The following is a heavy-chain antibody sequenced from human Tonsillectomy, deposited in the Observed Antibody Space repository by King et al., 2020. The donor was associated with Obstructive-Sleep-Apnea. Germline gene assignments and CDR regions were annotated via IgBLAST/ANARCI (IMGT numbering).Heavy chain of an antibody. CDR3: ARDAVKMYYFDY. CDR2: IYYSGNT. Sequence: VQLQESGPGLVKPSQTLSLTCTVSGGSISSGGYYWTWIRQHPGKGLEWIGYIYYSGNTYYNPSLKIRLTISVDTSKNQFSLKLSSVTAADTAVYYCARDAVKMYYFDYWGQGTLVTVSS. V-gene: IGHV4-31*03. J-gene: IGHJ4*02. CDR1: GGSISSGGYY.